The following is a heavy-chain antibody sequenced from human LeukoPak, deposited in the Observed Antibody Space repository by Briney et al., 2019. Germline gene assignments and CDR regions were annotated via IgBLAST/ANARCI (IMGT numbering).Heavy chain of an antibody. D-gene: IGHD2-2*01. J-gene: IGHJ5*02. CDR3: AKEGGGGYCSTISCALSS. Sequence: PGGSLRLSCAASGFTVSNTYMIWVRQAPGKGLEWVSDIYNDGSTHYADSVKGRFTVSRDNSKNTLYLQMNTLRSEDTAVYYCAKEGGGGYCSTISCALSSWGQGTLVTVSS. CDR2: IYNDGST. CDR1: GFTVSNTY. V-gene: IGHV3-66*02.